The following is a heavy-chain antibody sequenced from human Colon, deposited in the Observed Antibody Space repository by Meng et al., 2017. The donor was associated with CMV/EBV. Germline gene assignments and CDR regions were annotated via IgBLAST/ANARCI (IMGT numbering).Heavy chain of an antibody. J-gene: IGHJ4*02. Sequence: SETLSLTCAVSGGSIRSNSYFWGWIRQPPGKGLEWIASIYYSGDTYYNPSLKSRVSISVDTSKNQFSLKLNSAIAADTAVFFCAGGYSGSYGLGPTEYYFDYWGQGTLVTVSS. V-gene: IGHV4-39*07. D-gene: IGHD1-26*01. CDR1: GGSIRSNSYF. CDR3: AGGYSGSYGLGPTEYYFDY. CDR2: IYYSGDT.